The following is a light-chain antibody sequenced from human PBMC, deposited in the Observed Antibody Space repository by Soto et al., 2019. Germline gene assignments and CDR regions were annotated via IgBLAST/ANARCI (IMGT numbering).Light chain of an antibody. V-gene: IGKV4-1*01. CDR3: QQRSNWPS. CDR1: QSLLYSSNNKNY. CDR2: WAS. J-gene: IGKJ4*01. Sequence: DIVMTQSPDSLAVSLGERATINCKSSQSLLYSSNNKNYFAWYQQKPGQPPKLLIYWASTRESGVPARFSGSGSGTDFTLTISSLEPEDFAVYYCQQRSNWPSFGGGTKVDI.